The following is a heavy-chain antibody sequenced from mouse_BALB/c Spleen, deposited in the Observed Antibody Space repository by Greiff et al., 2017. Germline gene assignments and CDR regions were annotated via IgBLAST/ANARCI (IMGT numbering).Heavy chain of an antibody. Sequence: QVQLKQSGPGLVAPSQSLSITCTVSGFSLTSYDISWIRQPPGKGLEWLGVIWTGGGTNYNSAFMSRLSISKDNSKSQVFLKMNSLQTDDTAIYYCVRDATKAMDYWGQGTSVTVSS. CDR2: IWTGGGT. V-gene: IGHV2-9-2*01. D-gene: IGHD1-1*01. J-gene: IGHJ4*01. CDR3: VRDATKAMDY. CDR1: GFSLTSYD.